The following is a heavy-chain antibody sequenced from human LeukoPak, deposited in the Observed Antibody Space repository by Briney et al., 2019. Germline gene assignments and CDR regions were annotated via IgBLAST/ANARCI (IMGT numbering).Heavy chain of an antibody. D-gene: IGHD6-19*01. CDR3: ARAHSSSFDY. CDR1: GGSISYYY. CDR2: IYYSGST. V-gene: IGHV4-59*01. Sequence: AETLSLTCTVSGGSISYYYWSWVRQPPGKGLEWVGNIYYSGSTNYNPSLKSRVTISVDTSRNQFSLKLRSVPAADPAVYYCARAHSSSFDYCGQATLVTVSS. J-gene: IGHJ4*02.